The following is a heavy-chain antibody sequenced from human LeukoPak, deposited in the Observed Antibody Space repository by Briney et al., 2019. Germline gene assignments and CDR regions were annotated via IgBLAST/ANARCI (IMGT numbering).Heavy chain of an antibody. Sequence: GGSLRLSCAASGFTFSSYWMSWVRQAPGKGLEWVANIKQDGSEKYYVDSVKGRFTISRDNAKNSPYLQMNSLRAEDTAVYYCARDQIVGAILAYGMDVWGQGTTVTVSS. J-gene: IGHJ6*02. CDR3: ARDQIVGAILAYGMDV. CDR2: IKQDGSEK. D-gene: IGHD1-26*01. CDR1: GFTFSSYW. V-gene: IGHV3-7*03.